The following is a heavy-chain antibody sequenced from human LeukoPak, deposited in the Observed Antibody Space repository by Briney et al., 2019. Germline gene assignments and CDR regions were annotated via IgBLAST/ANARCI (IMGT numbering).Heavy chain of an antibody. V-gene: IGHV3-23*01. CDR3: AKVRTTYDFWSGYCHY. J-gene: IGHJ4*02. CDR2: ISGSGGST. CDR1: GFTFSSYA. D-gene: IGHD3-3*01. Sequence: PGGSLRLSCAASGFTFSSYAMSWVRPAPGKGLEWVSAISGSGGSTYYADSVKGRFTISRDNSKNTLYLQMNSLRAEDTAVYYCAKVRTTYDFWSGYCHYWGQGTLVTVSS.